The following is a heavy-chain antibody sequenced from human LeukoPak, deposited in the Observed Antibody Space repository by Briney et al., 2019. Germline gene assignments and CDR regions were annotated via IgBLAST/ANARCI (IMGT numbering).Heavy chain of an antibody. D-gene: IGHD3-3*01. V-gene: IGHV3-21*01. J-gene: IGHJ4*02. CDR3: ARDPGTIFGMDY. Sequence: GGSLRLSCAASGFTFSSYSMNWVRQAPGKGLEWVSSISSSSSYIYYADSVKGRFTISRDNAKNSLYLQMNSLRAEDTAVYYCARDPGTIFGMDYWGQGTLDTVSS. CDR2: ISSSSSYI. CDR1: GFTFSSYS.